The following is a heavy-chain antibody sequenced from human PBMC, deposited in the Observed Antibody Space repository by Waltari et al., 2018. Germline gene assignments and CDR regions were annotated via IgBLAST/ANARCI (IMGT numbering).Heavy chain of an antibody. CDR2: INHSGDT. V-gene: IGHV4-34*01. CDR1: GGSFTGYY. D-gene: IGHD6-13*01. CDR3: ARLRRSNWSFEV. Sequence: QVQLQQWGAGLLEPSETLSVTCAVSGGSFTGYYWTWIRQSPGMGLEGIGEINHSGDTDYKPPLKSRVIISVDTPKRQFSLRLSSVTAADTAVYYCARLRRSNWSFEVWGQGTLVTVSS. J-gene: IGHJ4*02.